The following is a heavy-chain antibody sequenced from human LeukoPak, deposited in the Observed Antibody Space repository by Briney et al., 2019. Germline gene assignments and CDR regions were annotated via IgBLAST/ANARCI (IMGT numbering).Heavy chain of an antibody. Sequence: GGSLRLSCAASGFTFSSYGMHWVRQAPGKGLEGVAVISYDGSNKFYADSVKGRFTISRDNSKNTLYLQMNSLRAEDTAVYYCAQPGESGYCSGGRCYSSDYWRQGTLVTVSS. D-gene: IGHD2-15*01. V-gene: IGHV3-30*18. J-gene: IGHJ4*02. CDR1: GFTFSSYG. CDR3: AQPGESGYCSGGRCYSSDY. CDR2: ISYDGSNK.